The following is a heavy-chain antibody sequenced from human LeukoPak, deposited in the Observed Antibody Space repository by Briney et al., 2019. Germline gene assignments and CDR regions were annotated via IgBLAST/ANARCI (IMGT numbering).Heavy chain of an antibody. CDR3: ARDRYYYDSSGYYYSS. D-gene: IGHD3-22*01. CDR1: GFTFSSYA. CDR2: IWYDGSNK. V-gene: IGHV3-33*08. J-gene: IGHJ4*02. Sequence: SGGSLRLSCAASGFTFSSYAMNWVRQAPGKGLEWVAVIWYDGSNKYYADSVKGRFTISRDNSKNTLYLQMNSLRAEDTAVYYCARDRYYYDSSGYYYSSWGQGTLVTVSS.